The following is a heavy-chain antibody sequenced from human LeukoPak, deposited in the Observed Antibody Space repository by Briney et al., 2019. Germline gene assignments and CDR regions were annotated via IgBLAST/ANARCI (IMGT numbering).Heavy chain of an antibody. J-gene: IGHJ1*01. D-gene: IGHD2-15*01. V-gene: IGHV3-66*02. CDR1: GFAVSSNY. Sequence: PGGSLRLSCAASGFAVSSNYMSWVRQAPGKGLEWVSVIYSGGTTYDADSTKGRFTISRDNSKNTLYLQMNSLRAEDTAVYYCATSYCSGGSCYPQYFQHWGQGTLVTVSS. CDR3: ATSYCSGGSCYPQYFQH. CDR2: IYSGGTT.